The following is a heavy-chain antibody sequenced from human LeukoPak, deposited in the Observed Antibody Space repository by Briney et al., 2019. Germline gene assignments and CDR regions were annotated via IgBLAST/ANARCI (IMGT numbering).Heavy chain of an antibody. CDR3: ARERGGGGDNFDVWFDP. Sequence: GGSLRLSCVASGLTVSSSYMSWVRQAPGKGLQWVSTIYSDGNTLYADSVKGRFTVSRDNSKNTLNLQMDSLRTEDTAVYYCARERGGGGDNFDVWFDPWGQGTLVTVSS. V-gene: IGHV3-53*01. D-gene: IGHD1-20*01. CDR2: IYSDGNT. CDR1: GLTVSSSY. J-gene: IGHJ5*02.